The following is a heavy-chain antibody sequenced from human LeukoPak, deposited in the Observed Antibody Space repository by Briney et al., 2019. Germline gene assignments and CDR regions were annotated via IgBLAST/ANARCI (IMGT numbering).Heavy chain of an antibody. CDR2: ISGSGGST. Sequence: GGSLRLSCAASGFTFSSYAMSWVRQAPGKGLEWVSGISGSGGSTYYADSVKGRFTISRDKSKNTLYLQMNSLRAEDTAVYYCATNRVAYGLWGQGTLVTVSS. J-gene: IGHJ4*02. CDR3: ATNRVAYGL. D-gene: IGHD4-17*01. CDR1: GFTFSSYA. V-gene: IGHV3-23*01.